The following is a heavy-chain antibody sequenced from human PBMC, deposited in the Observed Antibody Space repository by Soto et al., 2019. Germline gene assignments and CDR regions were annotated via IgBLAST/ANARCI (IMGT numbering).Heavy chain of an antibody. CDR2: MNPNSGNT. CDR3: ARVGPGYYFGMDV. Sequence: QVQLVQSGAEVKKPGASVKVSCTASGYTFTNYDIYWVRQATGQGLECVGWMNPNSGNTDYPQKFQGRVTMTRNTTLSPAYMELTSLRSEDTAVYYCARVGPGYYFGMDVWGQGTTVTVSS. J-gene: IGHJ6*02. CDR1: GYTFTNYD. V-gene: IGHV1-8*01.